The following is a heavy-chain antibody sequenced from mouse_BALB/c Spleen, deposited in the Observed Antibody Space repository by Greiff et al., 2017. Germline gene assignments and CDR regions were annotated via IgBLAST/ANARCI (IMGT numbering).Heavy chain of an antibody. Sequence: QVHVKQSGAELVRPGVSVKISCKGSGYTFTDYAMHWVKQSHAKSLEWIGVISTYYGDASYNQKFKGKATMTVDKSSSTAYMELARLTSEDSAIYYCARGLYGNYGEYYFDYWGQGTTLTVSS. D-gene: IGHD2-1*01. J-gene: IGHJ2*01. CDR1: GYTFTDYA. CDR2: ISTYYGDA. CDR3: ARGLYGNYGEYYFDY. V-gene: IGHV1S137*01.